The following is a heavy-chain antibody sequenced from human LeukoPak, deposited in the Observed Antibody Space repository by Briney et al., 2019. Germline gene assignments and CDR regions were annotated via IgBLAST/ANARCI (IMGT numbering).Heavy chain of an antibody. CDR2: IRNDGIDT. CDR1: GFTFSTYG. J-gene: IGHJ4*02. CDR3: AKGYVGYCIRTSRYPPDY. D-gene: IGHD2-2*01. V-gene: IGHV3-30*02. Sequence: GGSLRLSCAASGFTFSTYGMHWVRQAPGKGPEWVAFIRNDGIDTFYADSVKGRFTISRDNSKNMLYLQMNSLRAEDTALYFCAKGYVGYCIRTSRYPPDYWGRGTLVTVSS.